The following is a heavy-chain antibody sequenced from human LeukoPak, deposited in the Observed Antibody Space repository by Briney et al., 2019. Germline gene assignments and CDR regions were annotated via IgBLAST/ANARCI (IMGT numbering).Heavy chain of an antibody. V-gene: IGHV3-30*02. D-gene: IGHD5-12*01. CDR2: IQHDGSTT. CDR1: GFMFTSYG. J-gene: IGHJ4*02. CDR3: AKKGYSGYLTY. Sequence: PGGSLRLSCETSGFMFTSYGLHWVRQAPGKGLEWVASIQHDGSTTFYPDSVKGRFTISRDTSKNTLYLQMNRLVIQDTALYFCAKKGYSGYLTYWGQGTQVIVSS.